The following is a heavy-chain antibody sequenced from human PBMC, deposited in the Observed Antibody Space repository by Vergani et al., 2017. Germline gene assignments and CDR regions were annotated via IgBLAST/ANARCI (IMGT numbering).Heavy chain of an antibody. V-gene: IGHV1-69*01. Sequence: QVQLVQSGAEVKKPGSSVKVSCKASGGTFSSYAISWVRQAPGQGLEWMGGIIPIFGTANYAQKFQGRVTITADESTSTAYMKLSSLRSEDTAVYYCARAPSYGSGSYYDYWGQGTLVTVSS. CDR1: GGTFSSYA. CDR3: ARAPSYGSGSYYDY. J-gene: IGHJ4*02. CDR2: IIPIFGTA. D-gene: IGHD3-10*01.